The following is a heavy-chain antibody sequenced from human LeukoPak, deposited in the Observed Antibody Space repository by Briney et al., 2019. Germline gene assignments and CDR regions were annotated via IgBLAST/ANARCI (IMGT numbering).Heavy chain of an antibody. CDR2: IIPIFGTA. CDR3: AREAFSSKFFDY. CDR1: GGTFSSYA. J-gene: IGHJ4*02. D-gene: IGHD6-6*01. Sequence: SVKVSCKASGGTFSSYAISWVRQAPGQGLEWMGGIIPIFGTANYAQKFQGRVTITADESTSTAYMELSSLRSEDTAVYYCAREAFSSKFFDYWGQGTLVTVSS. V-gene: IGHV1-69*13.